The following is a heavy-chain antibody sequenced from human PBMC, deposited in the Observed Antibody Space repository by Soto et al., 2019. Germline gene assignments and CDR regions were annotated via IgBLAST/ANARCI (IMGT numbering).Heavy chain of an antibody. D-gene: IGHD3-22*01. CDR3: ASTRNYYYDSSGYYPHFDY. Sequence: PSETLSLTCTVSGGSISSGGYYWSWIRQHPGKGLEWIGYIYYGGSTYYNPSLKSRVTISVDTSKNQFSLKLSSVTAADAAVYYCASTRNYYYDSSGYYPHFDYWGQGTLVTVSS. J-gene: IGHJ4*02. CDR1: GGSISSGGYY. V-gene: IGHV4-31*03. CDR2: IYYGGST.